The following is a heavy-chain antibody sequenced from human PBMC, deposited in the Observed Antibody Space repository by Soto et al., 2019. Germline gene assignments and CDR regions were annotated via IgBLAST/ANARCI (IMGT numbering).Heavy chain of an antibody. V-gene: IGHV1-69*13. D-gene: IGHD5-12*01. J-gene: IGHJ6*02. CDR2: IIPIFGTA. CDR1: GGTFSSYA. Sequence: GASVKVSCKASGGTFSSYAISWVRQAPGQGLEWMGGIIPIFGTANYAQKFQGRVTITADESTSTAYMELSSLRSEDTAVYYCARDRGGYDSHYYYGMDVWGQGTTVTVSS. CDR3: ARDRGGYDSHYYYGMDV.